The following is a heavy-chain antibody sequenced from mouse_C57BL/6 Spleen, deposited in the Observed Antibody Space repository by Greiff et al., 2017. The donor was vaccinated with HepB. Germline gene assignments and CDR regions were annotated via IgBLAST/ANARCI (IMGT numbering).Heavy chain of an antibody. D-gene: IGHD2-3*01. CDR3: ARRYDGYYIYAMDY. CDR2: IYPGDGDT. V-gene: IGHV1-82*01. J-gene: IGHJ4*01. Sequence: VQLQQSGPELVKPGASVKISCKASGYAFSSSWMNWVKQRPGKGLEWIGRIYPGDGDTNYNGKFKGKATLTADKSSSTAYMQLSSLTSEDSAVYFCARRYDGYYIYAMDYWGQGTSVTVSS. CDR1: GYAFSSSW.